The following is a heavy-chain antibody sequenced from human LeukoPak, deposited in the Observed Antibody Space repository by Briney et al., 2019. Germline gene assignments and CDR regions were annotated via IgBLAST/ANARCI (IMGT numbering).Heavy chain of an antibody. J-gene: IGHJ6*03. CDR2: ISSSSSTI. Sequence: GGSLRLSCAASGFTFSSYSMNWVRQAPGKGREGVSYISSSSSTIYYADSVTGRFTISRDNAKNSLYLQMNSLRAEDTAVYYCAREDYGGNRRGYYYYYYMDVWGKGTTVTVSS. CDR3: AREDYGGNRRGYYYYYYMDV. V-gene: IGHV3-48*01. CDR1: GFTFSSYS. D-gene: IGHD4-23*01.